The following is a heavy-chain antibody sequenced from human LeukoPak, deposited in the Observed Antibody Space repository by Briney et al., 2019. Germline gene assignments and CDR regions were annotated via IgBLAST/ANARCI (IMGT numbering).Heavy chain of an antibody. V-gene: IGHV3-21*01. CDR3: AELGITMIGGV. CDR1: GFTFSTYS. D-gene: IGHD3-10*02. Sequence: GGSLRLSCAASGFTFSTYSMNWVRQAPGKGLECVSSISSRNNYIYYADSVKGRFTISRDNAKNSLYLQMNSLRAEDTAVYYCAELGITMIGGVWGKGTTVTISS. J-gene: IGHJ6*04. CDR2: ISSRNNYI.